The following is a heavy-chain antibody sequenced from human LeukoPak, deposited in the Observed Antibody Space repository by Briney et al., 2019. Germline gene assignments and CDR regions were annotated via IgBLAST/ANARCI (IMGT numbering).Heavy chain of an antibody. CDR2: IYTSGST. CDR1: GGSISGYY. D-gene: IGHD2-2*01. Sequence: SETLSLTCSVSGGSISGYYWSWIRQPAGKGLEWIGRIYTSGSTYYTASLKSRVTISLDRSENQFSLKLSSVTAADTAVYYCARDLGYCSSTSCRYFDYWGQGTLVTVSS. V-gene: IGHV4-4*07. CDR3: ARDLGYCSSTSCRYFDY. J-gene: IGHJ4*02.